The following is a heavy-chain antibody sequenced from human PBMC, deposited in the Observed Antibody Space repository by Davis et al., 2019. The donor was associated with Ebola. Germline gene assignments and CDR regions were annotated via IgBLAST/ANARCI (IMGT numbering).Heavy chain of an antibody. Sequence: GGSLRLSCAASGFTFSGSAMHWVRQAPGKGLEWVANIKQDGSEKYYVDSVKGRFTISRDNAKNSMYLQMNSLRAEDTAVYYCARTVTGGLFVAWGQGTLVTVSS. CDR1: GFTFSGSA. D-gene: IGHD2-8*02. J-gene: IGHJ5*02. CDR2: IKQDGSEK. V-gene: IGHV3-7*01. CDR3: ARTVTGGLFVA.